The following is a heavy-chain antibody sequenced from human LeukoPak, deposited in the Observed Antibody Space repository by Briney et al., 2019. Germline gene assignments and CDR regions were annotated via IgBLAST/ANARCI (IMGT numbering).Heavy chain of an antibody. CDR1: GFTFSSYA. V-gene: IGHV3-23*01. J-gene: IGHJ5*02. D-gene: IGHD6-19*01. Sequence: SGGSLRLSCAASGFTFSSYAMSWARQAPGKGLEWVSAISGSGGSTYYADSVKGRFTISRDNSKNTLYLQMNSLRAEDTAVYYCAKDGQWLVPVWFDPWGQGTLVTVSS. CDR3: AKDGQWLVPVWFDP. CDR2: ISGSGGST.